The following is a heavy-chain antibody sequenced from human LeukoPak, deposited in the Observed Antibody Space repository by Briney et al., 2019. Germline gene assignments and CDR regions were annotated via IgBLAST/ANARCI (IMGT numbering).Heavy chain of an antibody. CDR1: GFTFSRCG. CDR2: ISSSGNTI. J-gene: IGHJ6*03. D-gene: IGHD2-8*01. Sequence: GGSLRLSCAASGFTFSRCGMSWVRQAPGMGLEWLSYISSSGNTIYYADSVKGRFTISRDNAKNSLYLQMSSLRAEDTAVYYCARVPYCSNGICYYHYYMDVWGKGTTVTVSS. V-gene: IGHV3-48*04. CDR3: ARVPYCSNGICYYHYYMDV.